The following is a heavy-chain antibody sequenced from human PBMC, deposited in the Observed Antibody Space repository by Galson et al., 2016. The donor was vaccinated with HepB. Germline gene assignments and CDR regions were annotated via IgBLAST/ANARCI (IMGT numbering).Heavy chain of an antibody. D-gene: IGHD6-19*01. CDR3: ARDDSGGWYGFHYGMDV. J-gene: IGHJ6*02. CDR1: GASISGYY. CDR2: IYYSGRT. Sequence: ETLSLTCTVSGASISGYYLSWIRQPPGKGLEWIGYIYYSGRTNYNPSLKSRVTISVDTSKNQYSLKLSSVTAADTAVYYCARDDSGGWYGFHYGMDVWGQGTTVTVSS. V-gene: IGHV4-59*01.